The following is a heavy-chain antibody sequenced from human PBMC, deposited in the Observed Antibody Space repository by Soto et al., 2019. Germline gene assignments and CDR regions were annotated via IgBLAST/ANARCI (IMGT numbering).Heavy chain of an antibody. CDR3: AGGWFGELALDY. J-gene: IGHJ4*02. V-gene: IGHV3-33*01. Sequence: ESGGGVVQPGRSLRLSCAASGFTFSSYGMHWVRQAPGKGLEWVAVIWYDGSNKYYADSVKGRFTISRDNSKNTLYLQMNSLRAEDTAVYYCAGGWFGELALDYWGQGTLVTVSS. CDR1: GFTFSSYG. CDR2: IWYDGSNK. D-gene: IGHD3-10*01.